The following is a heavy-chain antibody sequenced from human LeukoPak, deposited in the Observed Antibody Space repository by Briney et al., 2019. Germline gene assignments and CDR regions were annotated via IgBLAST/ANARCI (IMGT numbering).Heavy chain of an antibody. Sequence: ASVKVSCKASGYTFTSYYMHWVRQAPGQGLEWMGMINPSGGSTTYAQMFQGRVTMTRDTSTSTVYMELSSLRSEDTAVYYCARRGSSVTYYNGMDVWGQGTTVTVSS. D-gene: IGHD2-2*01. CDR2: INPSGGST. CDR3: ARRGSSVTYYNGMDV. J-gene: IGHJ6*02. V-gene: IGHV1-46*01. CDR1: GYTFTSYY.